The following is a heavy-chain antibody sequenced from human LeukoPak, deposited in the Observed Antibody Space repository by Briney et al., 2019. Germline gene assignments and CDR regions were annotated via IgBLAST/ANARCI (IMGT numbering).Heavy chain of an antibody. CDR1: GFTFSSYA. CDR3: AKDTAIFYYYGMGV. CDR2: ISGSGGST. J-gene: IGHJ6*02. Sequence: GGSLRLSCAASGFTFSSYAMSWVRQAPGKGLEWVSAISGSGGSTYYADSVKGRFTISRDNSKNTLYLQMNSLRAEDTAVYYCAKDTAIFYYYGMGVWGQGTTVTVSS. D-gene: IGHD5-18*01. V-gene: IGHV3-23*01.